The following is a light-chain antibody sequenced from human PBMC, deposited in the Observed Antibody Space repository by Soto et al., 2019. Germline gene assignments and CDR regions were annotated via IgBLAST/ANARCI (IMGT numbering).Light chain of an antibody. CDR2: VGTGGIVG. V-gene: IGLV9-49*01. CDR3: GADHGSGSNFVVV. CDR1: SGYSNYK. J-gene: IGLJ2*01. Sequence: QAVVTQPPSASASLGASVTLTCTLSSGYSNYKVDWYQQRPGKGPRFVMRVGTGGIVGSKGDGIPDRFSVLVSGLNRYLTIKNIQEEDESDYHCGADHGSGSNFVVVFGGGTKLTVL.